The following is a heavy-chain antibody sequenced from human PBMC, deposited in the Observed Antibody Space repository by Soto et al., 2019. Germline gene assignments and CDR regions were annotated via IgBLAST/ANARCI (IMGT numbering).Heavy chain of an antibody. CDR2: ISVSVGST. D-gene: IGHD4-17*01. Sequence: EVQLLESGGGLVQPGGSLRLSCAASVFTFSSYAMTWVRQAPGEGLEWVSAISVSVGSTYYADSVKGRFTISRDNSKNTLYLQMNSLRAEDTAVYYCAKCPVRYYYYGMDVWGQGTTVTVSS. J-gene: IGHJ6*02. CDR1: VFTFSSYA. CDR3: AKCPVRYYYYGMDV. V-gene: IGHV3-23*01.